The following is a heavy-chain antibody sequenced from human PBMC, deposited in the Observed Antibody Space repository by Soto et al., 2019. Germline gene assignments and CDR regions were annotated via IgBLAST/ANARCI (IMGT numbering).Heavy chain of an antibody. V-gene: IGHV1-2*02. CDR1: GYTFTGHY. CDR3: ARVSGGVVGCGRGGGGPYVDV. J-gene: IGHJ6*02. Sequence: GASVKVSCKASGYTFTGHYMQWVRQAPGQGLEWMGWINPNSGDTNYAQKFQGRVTMTRDTSISTAYMELSRLRSDDTALYYCARVSGGVVGCGRGGGGPYVDVWGQGTTVTVSS. CDR2: INPNSGDT. D-gene: IGHD1-26*01.